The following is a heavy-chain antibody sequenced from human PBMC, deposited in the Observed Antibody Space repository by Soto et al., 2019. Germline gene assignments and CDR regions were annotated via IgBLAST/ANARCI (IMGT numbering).Heavy chain of an antibody. Sequence: QVQLVQSGAEVKKPGASVKVSCKASGYTFTSYYMHWVRQAPGQGLEWMGIINPSGGSTSYAQKFQGRVNMTRDTSTSTVYMELSSLRSEDTAVYYCARDFAAAGYDYWGQGTLVTVSS. J-gene: IGHJ4*02. V-gene: IGHV1-46*01. CDR1: GYTFTSYY. D-gene: IGHD6-13*01. CDR2: INPSGGST. CDR3: ARDFAAAGYDY.